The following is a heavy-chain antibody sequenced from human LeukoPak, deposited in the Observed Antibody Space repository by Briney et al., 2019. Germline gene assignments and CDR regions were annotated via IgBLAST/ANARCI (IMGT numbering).Heavy chain of an antibody. CDR3: ARDARDIVVVPATINWFDP. CDR1: GYTFTSYG. D-gene: IGHD2-2*02. V-gene: IGHV1-18*01. CDR2: ISAYNGNT. J-gene: IGHJ5*02. Sequence: ASVKVSCKASGYTFTSYGISWVRQAPGQGLEWMGWISAYNGNTNYAQKLQGRVTMTTDTPTSTAYMELRSLRSDDTAVYYCARDARDIVVVPATINWFDPWGQGTLVTVSS.